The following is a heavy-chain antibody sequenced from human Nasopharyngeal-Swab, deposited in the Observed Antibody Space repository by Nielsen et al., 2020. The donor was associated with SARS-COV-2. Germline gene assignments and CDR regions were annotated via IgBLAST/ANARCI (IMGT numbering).Heavy chain of an antibody. Sequence: VRQAPGKGLEWVSGISWNSGSIGYADSVKGRFTISRDNAKNSLYLQMNSLRAEDTALYYCAKVVAAHYYYYGMDVWGQGTTVRLL. CDR2: ISWNSGSI. D-gene: IGHD2-15*01. V-gene: IGHV3-9*01. CDR3: AKVVAAHYYYYGMDV. J-gene: IGHJ6*02.